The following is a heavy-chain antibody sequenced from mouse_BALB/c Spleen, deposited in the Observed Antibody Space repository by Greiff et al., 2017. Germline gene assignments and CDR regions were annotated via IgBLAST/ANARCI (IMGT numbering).Heavy chain of an antibody. CDR1: GYSITSDYA. CDR3: ARGDSSGKGDY. V-gene: IGHV3-2*02. CDR2: ISYSGST. D-gene: IGHD3-2*01. Sequence: DVQLQESGPGLVKPSQSLSLTCTVTGYSITSDYAWNWIRQFPGNKLEWMGYISYSGSTSYNPSLKSRISITRDTSKNQFFLQLNSVTTEDTATYYCARGDSSGKGDYWGQGTTLTVSS. J-gene: IGHJ2*01.